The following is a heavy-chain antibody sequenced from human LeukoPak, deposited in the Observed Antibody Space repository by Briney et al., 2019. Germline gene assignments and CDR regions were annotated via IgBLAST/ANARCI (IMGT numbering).Heavy chain of an antibody. Sequence: PGGSLRLSCTGSGFTFSTFWTHWVRQAPGKGLEWVSRISGDGSTTSYADSVKGRFTISRDNAKDTLYLHMTSLRADDTAIYYCNVRWGPNFDYWGQGSLVTVSP. J-gene: IGHJ4*02. CDR3: NVRWGPNFDY. D-gene: IGHD3-10*01. V-gene: IGHV3-74*01. CDR2: ISGDGSTT. CDR1: GFTFSTFW.